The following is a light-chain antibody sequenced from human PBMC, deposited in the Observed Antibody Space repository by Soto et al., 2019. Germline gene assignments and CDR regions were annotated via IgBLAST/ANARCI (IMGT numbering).Light chain of an antibody. CDR2: LAS. CDR3: MQALQTPFT. V-gene: IGKV2-28*01. J-gene: IGKJ3*01. CDR1: QSLLHRNGYNY. Sequence: DIVMTQSPLSLPVTPGEPASISCRSSQSLLHRNGYNYLDWYLQKPGQSPQLLMYLASNRASGVPDRFRGSGSGTDFTLKIRRVEAEDVGVYYCMQALQTPFTFGPGTRVDVK.